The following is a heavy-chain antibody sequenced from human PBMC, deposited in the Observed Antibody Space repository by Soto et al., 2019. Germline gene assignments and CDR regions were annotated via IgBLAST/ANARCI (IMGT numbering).Heavy chain of an antibody. J-gene: IGHJ4*02. CDR1: GFTFSNFG. CDR2: ITYDGSNE. V-gene: IGHV3-30*18. D-gene: IGHD6-19*01. Sequence: GGSLRLSCAASGFTFSNFGMHWVRQAPGKGLEWVAVITYDGSNEYYEQSVKGRFTISRDNSKNMMYLQMNSLKPEDTAVYYCAKDFNSGWYYFDYWGQGAPVTVSS. CDR3: AKDFNSGWYYFDY.